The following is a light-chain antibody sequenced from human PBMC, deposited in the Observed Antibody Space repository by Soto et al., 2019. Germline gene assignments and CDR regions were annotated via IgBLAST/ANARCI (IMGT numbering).Light chain of an antibody. CDR2: GAS. J-gene: IGKJ4*01. CDR1: QTVGSD. Sequence: EIVMTQSPVTLSVSPGERATLSCRASQTVGSDLAWYQHKPGQAPRLLISGASTGATGIPARLSGSGSGTEFPLPITRLQSEASAIYYCQPYNNWPVTFGGGTKVEI. V-gene: IGKV3-15*01. CDR3: QPYNNWPVT.